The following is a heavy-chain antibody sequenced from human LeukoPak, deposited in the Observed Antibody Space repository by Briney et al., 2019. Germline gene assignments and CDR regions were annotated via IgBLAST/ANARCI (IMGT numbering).Heavy chain of an antibody. V-gene: IGHV1-46*01. CDR3: ARKAGGSSGWYEVYNWFDP. Sequence: ASVKVSCKASGYTFTSYYMHWVRQAPGQGLEWMGIINPSGGSTSYAQKFQGRVTITADESTSTAYMELSSLRSEDTAVYYCARKAGGSSGWYEVYNWFDPWGQGTLVTVSS. J-gene: IGHJ5*02. CDR2: INPSGGST. CDR1: GYTFTSYY. D-gene: IGHD6-19*01.